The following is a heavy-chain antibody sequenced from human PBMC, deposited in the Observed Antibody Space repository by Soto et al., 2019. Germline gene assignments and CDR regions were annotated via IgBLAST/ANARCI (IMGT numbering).Heavy chain of an antibody. D-gene: IGHD4-17*01. V-gene: IGHV3-30*04. Sequence: QVQLVESGGGVVQPGRSLRLSCAASGFTFSSYAMHWVRQAPGKGLEWVAVISYDGSNKYYADSVKGRFTISRDNSKNTLYLQMNSLRAEDTAVYYCAKDPHRRLRWLGRYFDYWGQGTLVTVSS. CDR2: ISYDGSNK. CDR3: AKDPHRRLRWLGRYFDY. J-gene: IGHJ4*02. CDR1: GFTFSSYA.